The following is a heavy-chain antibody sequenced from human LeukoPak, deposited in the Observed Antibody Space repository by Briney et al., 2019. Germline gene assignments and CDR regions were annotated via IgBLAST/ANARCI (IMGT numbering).Heavy chain of an antibody. CDR3: ATYLPYCSSTSCYMGPFDY. CDR2: IIPIFGTA. CDR1: GDTFSSYA. J-gene: IGHJ4*02. V-gene: IGHV1-69*13. D-gene: IGHD2-2*02. Sequence: ASVKVSCKASGDTFSSYAISWVRQAPGQGLEWMGGIIPIFGTANYAQKFQGRVTITADESTSTAYMELSSLRSEDTAVYYCATYLPYCSSTSCYMGPFDYWGQGTLVTVSS.